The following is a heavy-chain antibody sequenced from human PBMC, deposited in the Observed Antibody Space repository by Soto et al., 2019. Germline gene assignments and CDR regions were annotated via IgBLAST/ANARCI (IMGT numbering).Heavy chain of an antibody. CDR3: AQVLMGGYFDY. CDR1: GSTFSSSW. J-gene: IGHJ4*02. V-gene: IGHV3-74*01. Sequence: EVQLVESGGRLVQPGGSLRLSCVVSGSTFSSSWMHWVRQVPGKGPVWITRINSESSRTDYADSVKGRFTISRDNAKKTLYLQMNSLRDDDTAVYYCAQVLMGGYFDYWGQGTLVTVSS. D-gene: IGHD2-8*01. CDR2: INSESSRT.